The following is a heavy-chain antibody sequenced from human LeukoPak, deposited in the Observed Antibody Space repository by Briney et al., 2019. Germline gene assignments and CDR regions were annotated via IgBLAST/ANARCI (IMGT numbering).Heavy chain of an antibody. CDR1: GFTFSSYY. CDR2: ISGSGGST. D-gene: IGHD6-6*01. V-gene: IGHV3-23*01. CDR3: AKDPRYSSSSLLDY. J-gene: IGHJ4*02. Sequence: GETLRLTCAVSGFTFSSYYMSWVSQPPGKGLEWVSAISGSGGSTYYADSVKGRFTISRDNSKNPLYLQMNTLTAEDTAVYYCAKDPRYSSSSLLDYWGQGTLVTVSS.